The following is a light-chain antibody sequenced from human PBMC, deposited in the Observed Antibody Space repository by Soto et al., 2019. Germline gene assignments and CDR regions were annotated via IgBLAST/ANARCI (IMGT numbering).Light chain of an antibody. CDR2: DT. CDR1: TSDIGFYNY. Sequence: QSALTQPDSLSGSPGQSITISCTGTTSDIGFYNYVSWYQQHPGQAPKLIIYDTDRPTGVSGRFSGSKSGSAAALTISGLQAADEADYYCGSYRDTNSVVFGTGTKLTVL. J-gene: IGLJ1*01. CDR3: GSYRDTNSVV. V-gene: IGLV2-14*03.